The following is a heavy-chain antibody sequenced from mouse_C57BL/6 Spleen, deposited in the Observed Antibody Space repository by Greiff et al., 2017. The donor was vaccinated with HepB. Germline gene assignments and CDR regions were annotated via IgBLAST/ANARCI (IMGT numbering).Heavy chain of an antibody. CDR2: IYPGDGDT. J-gene: IGHJ1*03. D-gene: IGHD1-1*01. V-gene: IGHV1-82*01. CDR3: ARPSDYYGSEGWYFDV. Sequence: VQLQQSGPELVKPGASVKISCKASGYAFSSSWMNWVKQRPGKGLEWIGRIYPGDGDTNYNGKFKGKATLTADKSSSTAYMQLSSLTSEDSAVYFCARPSDYYGSEGWYFDVWGTGTTVTVSS. CDR1: GYAFSSSW.